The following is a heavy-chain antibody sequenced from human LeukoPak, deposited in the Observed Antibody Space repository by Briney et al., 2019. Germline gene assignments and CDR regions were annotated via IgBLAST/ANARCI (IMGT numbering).Heavy chain of an antibody. CDR2: IKQDGSEK. CDR3: ARVRSVRYDFWSGYYLPHYYYYMDV. V-gene: IGHV3-7*01. CDR1: GFTFSSYW. J-gene: IGHJ6*03. Sequence: GGSLRLPCAASGFTFSSYWMSWVRQAPGKGLEWVANIKQDGSEKYYVDSVKGRFTISRDNAKNSLYLQMNSLRAEDTAVYYCARVRSVRYDFWSGYYLPHYYYYMDVWGKGTTVTVSS. D-gene: IGHD3-3*01.